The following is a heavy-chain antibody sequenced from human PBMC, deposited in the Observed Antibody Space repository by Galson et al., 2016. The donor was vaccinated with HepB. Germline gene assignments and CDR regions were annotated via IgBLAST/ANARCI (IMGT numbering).Heavy chain of an antibody. CDR3: AREGSVTSFFDS. CDR2: INPSGGST. D-gene: IGHD2-2*01. CDR1: GYTFTSYY. Sequence: SVKVSCKASGYTFTSYYIHWVRQAPGQGLEWMGIINPSGGSTSYAQKFQGIIAMTRDTSTSTVYMELSSLRSEDSAVYYCAREGSVTSFFDSWGQGAVVTVSS. J-gene: IGHJ4*02. V-gene: IGHV1-46*01.